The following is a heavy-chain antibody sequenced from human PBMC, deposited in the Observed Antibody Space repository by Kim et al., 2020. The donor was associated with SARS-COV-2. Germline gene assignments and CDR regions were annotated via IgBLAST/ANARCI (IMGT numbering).Heavy chain of an antibody. V-gene: IGHV1-24*01. J-gene: IGHJ2*01. CDR2: FDPEDGET. CDR1: GYTLTELS. D-gene: IGHD1-26*01. CDR3: ATGPKVVATRLLYFDL. Sequence: ASVKVSCKVSGYTLTELSMHWVRQAPGKGLEWMGTFDPEDGETIYAQKFQGRVTMTEDTSTDTAYMELSSLRSEDTAVYYCATGPKVVATRLLYFDLWGRGTLVTVSS.